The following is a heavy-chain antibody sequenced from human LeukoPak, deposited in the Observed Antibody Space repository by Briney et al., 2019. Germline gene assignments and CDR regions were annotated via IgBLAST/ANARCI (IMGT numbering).Heavy chain of an antibody. CDR1: GFNFGIYG. V-gene: IGHV3-33*01. CDR2: MWDDGTNE. J-gene: IGHJ4*02. CDR3: ARDVGEMYSGYDFLFDY. D-gene: IGHD5-12*01. Sequence: GGSLRLSCTASGFNFGIYGMHWVRQAPGKGLEWVAVMWDDGTNEYYVESVKGRFTISRDNGKGTLYLQMNSLRVEDTAVYYCARDVGEMYSGYDFLFDYWGQGTLVTVSS.